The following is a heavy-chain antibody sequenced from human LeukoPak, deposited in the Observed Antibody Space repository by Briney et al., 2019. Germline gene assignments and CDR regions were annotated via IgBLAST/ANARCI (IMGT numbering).Heavy chain of an antibody. Sequence: SETLSLTCAVYGGSFSGYYWSWIRQPPGKGLEWIGEINHSGSTNYNPSPKSRVTISVDMSKNQFSLKLSSVTAADTAVYYCARGRQYQLLSESDYWGQGTLVTVSS. J-gene: IGHJ4*02. D-gene: IGHD2-2*01. CDR2: INHSGST. CDR3: ARGRQYQLLSESDY. V-gene: IGHV4-34*01. CDR1: GGSFSGYY.